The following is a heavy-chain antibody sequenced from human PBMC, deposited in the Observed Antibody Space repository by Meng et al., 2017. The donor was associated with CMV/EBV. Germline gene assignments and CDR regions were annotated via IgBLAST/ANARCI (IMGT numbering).Heavy chain of an antibody. Sequence: GGSLRLSCAASGSTVSSYAMSWVRQAPGKGLEWVSAISGSGGSTYYADSVKGRFTISRDNSKNTLYLQMNSLRAEDTAVYYCAKDRGYSGYDYLGYGMDVWGQGTTVTVSS. J-gene: IGHJ6*02. CDR1: GSTVSSYA. V-gene: IGHV3-23*01. CDR2: ISGSGGST. CDR3: AKDRGYSGYDYLGYGMDV. D-gene: IGHD5-12*01.